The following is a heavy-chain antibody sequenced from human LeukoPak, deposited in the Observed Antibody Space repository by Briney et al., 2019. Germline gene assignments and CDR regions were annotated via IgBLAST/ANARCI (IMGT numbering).Heavy chain of an antibody. CDR1: GFTFSNYA. CDR3: ARDGLGEAMPFYFDY. CDR2: ISGSGGST. D-gene: IGHD2-2*01. V-gene: IGHV3-23*01. J-gene: IGHJ4*02. Sequence: GGSLRLSCGASGFTFSNYAMTWVRQAPGKGLEWVSSISGSGGSTYYADSVKGRFTISRDSSKNTLYLQMNSLRAEDTALYYCARDGLGEAMPFYFDYWGQGTLVTVSS.